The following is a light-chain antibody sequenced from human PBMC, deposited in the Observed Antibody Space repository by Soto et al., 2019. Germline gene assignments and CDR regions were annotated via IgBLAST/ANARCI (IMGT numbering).Light chain of an antibody. CDR1: SSDVGGYNF. Sequence: QSVLTQPPSASGSPGQSVTISCTGTSSDVGGYNFVSWYQHHPGKAPKLMIYEVSKRPSGVPDRFSGSKSGNTASLTVSGLQAEDEADYYCSSYAGSILYVFGTGTKVTVL. J-gene: IGLJ1*01. V-gene: IGLV2-8*01. CDR2: EVS. CDR3: SSYAGSILYV.